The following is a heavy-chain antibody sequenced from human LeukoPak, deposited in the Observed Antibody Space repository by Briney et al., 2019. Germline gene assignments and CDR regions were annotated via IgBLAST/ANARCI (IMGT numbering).Heavy chain of an antibody. J-gene: IGHJ4*02. CDR1: GGSVSSGDSY. CDR3: ARSSYYSLTGYYFLDY. CDR2: IYTSGNT. D-gene: IGHD3-9*01. V-gene: IGHV4-61*02. Sequence: SQTLSLTCTVSGGSVSSGDSYWSWIRHPAGKGLEWIGRIYTSGNTNYNPSLDSRVTISRDTSKNQLSLTLTSVTAADTAVYYCARSSYYSLTGYYFLDYWGQGILVTVSS.